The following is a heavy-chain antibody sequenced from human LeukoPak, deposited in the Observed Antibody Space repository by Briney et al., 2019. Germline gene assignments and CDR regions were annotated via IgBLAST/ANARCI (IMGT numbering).Heavy chain of an antibody. J-gene: IGHJ5*01. CDR2: IFPSGGEI. CDR1: GFTFSTFA. Sequence: PGGSLRLSCAASGFTFSTFAMIWVRQPPGKGLEWVSSIFPSGGEIHYADSVRGRFTISRDNSKSTLSLQMNSLRAEDTAVYYCAKDRHAPGRYCSSTTCFPFDSWGQETLVTVSS. V-gene: IGHV3-23*01. D-gene: IGHD2-2*01. CDR3: AKDRHAPGRYCSSTTCFPFDS.